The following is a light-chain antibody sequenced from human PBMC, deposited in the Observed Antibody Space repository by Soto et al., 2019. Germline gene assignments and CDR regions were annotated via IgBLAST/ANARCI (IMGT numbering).Light chain of an antibody. CDR3: SSYAGSNNPVI. CDR2: EVS. J-gene: IGLJ2*01. CDR1: SSDVGGYNY. V-gene: IGLV2-8*01. Sequence: QSALTQPPSASGSPGQSVTISCTGTSSDVGGYNYVSWYQQHPGKAPKFLIFEVSRRPSGVPDRVSGSKSGNTASLTVSGLQADGEADSYCSSYAGSNNPVIFGGGTKVTVL.